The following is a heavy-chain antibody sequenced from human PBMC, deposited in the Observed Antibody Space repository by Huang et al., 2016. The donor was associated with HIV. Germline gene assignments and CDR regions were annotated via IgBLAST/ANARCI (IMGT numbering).Heavy chain of an antibody. J-gene: IGHJ4*02. CDR2: IITSFGTA. V-gene: IGHV1-69*13. Sequence: QVQLVQSGAEVKKPGSSVQVSCKASGGTFSSYAISWVRQAPGQGLEWMGGIITSFGTANDAQKFQGRVTIAADESTSTAYMELSSLRSEDTAVYYCARARGYYDSSVSYYFDYWGQGTLVTVSS. CDR1: GGTFSSYA. D-gene: IGHD3-22*01. CDR3: ARARGYYDSSVSYYFDY.